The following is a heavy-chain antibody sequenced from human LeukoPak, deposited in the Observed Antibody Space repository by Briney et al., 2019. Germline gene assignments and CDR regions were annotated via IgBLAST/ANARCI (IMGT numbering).Heavy chain of an antibody. D-gene: IGHD4-11*01. Sequence: SQTLSLTCTVSGGSISSGSYYWSWIRQPAGKGLEWIGRIYTSGSTNYNPSLKSRVTISVDTSKNQFSLKLSSVTAADTTVYYCVTGDYFDYWGQGTLVTVSS. J-gene: IGHJ4*02. V-gene: IGHV4-61*02. CDR1: GGSISSGSYY. CDR3: VTGDYFDY. CDR2: IYTSGST.